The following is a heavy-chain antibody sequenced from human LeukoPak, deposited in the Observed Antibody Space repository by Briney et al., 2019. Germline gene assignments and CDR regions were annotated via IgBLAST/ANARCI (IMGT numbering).Heavy chain of an antibody. J-gene: IGHJ4*02. CDR3: ARVAGQWLVLLRE. CDR1: GYSISSGYY. D-gene: IGHD6-19*01. Sequence: SETLSLTCTVSGYSISSGYYWGWIRQPPGKGLEWIGSIYHSGSTYYNPSLKSRVTISVDTSKNQFSLKLSSVTAADTAVYYCARVAGQWLVLLREWGQGTLVTVSS. CDR2: IYHSGST. V-gene: IGHV4-38-2*02.